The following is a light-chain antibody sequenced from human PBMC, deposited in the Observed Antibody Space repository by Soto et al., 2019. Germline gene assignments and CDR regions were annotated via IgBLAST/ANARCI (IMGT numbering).Light chain of an antibody. V-gene: IGKV4-1*01. J-gene: IGKJ1*01. CDR3: QQYYSPPWT. Sequence: DIVMTQSPDSLAVSLGERATINCKSSQSVLYSSNNKNYLAWYQQKPGQPPKLLIYLASTRDSGVPDRFSGSGSGTDFTLTISSLQAEDVAVYYCQQYYSPPWTFGQGTKVEIK. CDR2: LAS. CDR1: QSVLYSSNNKNY.